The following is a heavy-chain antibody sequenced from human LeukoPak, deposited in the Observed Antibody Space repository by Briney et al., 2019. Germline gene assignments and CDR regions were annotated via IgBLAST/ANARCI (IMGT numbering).Heavy chain of an antibody. D-gene: IGHD3/OR15-3a*01. CDR3: ARGGGLFDY. J-gene: IGHJ4*02. V-gene: IGHV3-21*01. CDR1: GFTFTTYG. CDR2: ISSSSSSYI. Sequence: GGSLRLSCAVSGFTFTTYGMHWVRQAPGKGLEWVSSISSSSSSYIYYADSVKGRFTIPRDNAKNSLYLQMNSLRAEDTAVYYCARGGGLFDYWGQGTLVTVSS.